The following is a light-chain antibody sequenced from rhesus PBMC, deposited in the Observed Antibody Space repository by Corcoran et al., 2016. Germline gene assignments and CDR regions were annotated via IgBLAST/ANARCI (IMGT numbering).Light chain of an antibody. V-gene: IGKV1-44*02. CDR1: QTIGIF. CDR2: SAS. Sequence: DIQMTQSPSSFSASLGDRVTITCLSSQTIGIFLACYQQKPGKCPELLFYSASSLECGAPSRFSGSGSGTEFTLTLSSLQPEDFATYYCPQHDRHPRTFGQGTKVEIK. J-gene: IGKJ1*01. CDR3: PQHDRHPRT.